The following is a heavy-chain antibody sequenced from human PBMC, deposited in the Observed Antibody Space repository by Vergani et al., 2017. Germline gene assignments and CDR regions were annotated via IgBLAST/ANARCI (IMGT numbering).Heavy chain of an antibody. V-gene: IGHV1-18*01. CDR1: GYTFNSYA. Sequence: QVHLLQSGAEVKKPGAPVRVSCKASGYTFNSYAITWVRQAPGQGLEWMGWINVNNGNTKYTQKVQGRVTMTTDTSTNTAYMKLRRLKSEDTAVYYCAGGDYCTGFKCRAYYGMDVWGQGTTVTVSS. D-gene: IGHD2-8*02. J-gene: IGHJ6*02. CDR3: AGGDYCTGFKCRAYYGMDV. CDR2: INVNNGNT.